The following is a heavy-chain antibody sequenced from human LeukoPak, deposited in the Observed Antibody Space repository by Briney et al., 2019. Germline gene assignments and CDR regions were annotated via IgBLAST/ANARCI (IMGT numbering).Heavy chain of an antibody. J-gene: IGHJ4*02. CDR1: GFTFSSYA. V-gene: IGHV3-23*01. Sequence: GGSLRLSCAASGFTFSSYAMSWVRQAPGKGLEWVSAISGSGGSTYYADSVKGWFTISRDNSKNTLYLQMNSLRAEDTAVYYCAKGTMIVVRPDYWGQGTLVTVSS. D-gene: IGHD3-22*01. CDR2: ISGSGGST. CDR3: AKGTMIVVRPDY.